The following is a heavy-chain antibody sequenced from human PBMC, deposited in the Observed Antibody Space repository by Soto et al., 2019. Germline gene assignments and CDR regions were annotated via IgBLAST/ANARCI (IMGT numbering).Heavy chain of an antibody. V-gene: IGHV1-69*01. CDR2: IIPIFGTA. Sequence: QVQLVQSGAEVKKPGSSVKVSCKASGGTFSSYAISWVRQAPGQGLEWMGGIIPIFGTANYAQKFQGRVTITAEESTRTAYMGLGSMRSEDTAVYYYGTAMVNRPPYYYYGMDVWGQGTTVTVSS. D-gene: IGHD5-18*01. CDR3: GTAMVNRPPYYYYGMDV. J-gene: IGHJ6*02. CDR1: GGTFSSYA.